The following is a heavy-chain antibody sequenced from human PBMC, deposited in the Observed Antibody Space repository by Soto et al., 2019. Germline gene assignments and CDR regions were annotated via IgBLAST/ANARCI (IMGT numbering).Heavy chain of an antibody. V-gene: IGHV3-23*01. CDR1: GFTFSSYA. D-gene: IGHD6-19*01. CDR3: AKGGYSSGWYGELNNWFDP. J-gene: IGHJ5*02. Sequence: LRLSCAASGFTFSSYAMSLVRQAPLKGLEWVSAISGSGGSTYYADSVKGRFTISRDNSKNTLYLQMNSLRAEDTAVYYCAKGGYSSGWYGELNNWFDPWGQGTLVTVSS. CDR2: ISGSGGST.